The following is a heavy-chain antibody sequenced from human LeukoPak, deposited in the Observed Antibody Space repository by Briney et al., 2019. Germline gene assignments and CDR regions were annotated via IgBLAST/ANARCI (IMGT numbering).Heavy chain of an antibody. CDR3: ARVPDVDCFIHAPFDS. Sequence: GGSLRLSCAASGCIINCNYMNWVRQAPGKGVEWVALIYTGGSKFYPASVEGRFTISRDISKNMLYLQMNSLRAEDTAVYYCARVPDVDCFIHAPFDSWGQGTLVTASS. J-gene: IGHJ4*02. V-gene: IGHV3-53*01. CDR2: IYTGGSK. CDR1: GCIINCNY. D-gene: IGHD2-21*01.